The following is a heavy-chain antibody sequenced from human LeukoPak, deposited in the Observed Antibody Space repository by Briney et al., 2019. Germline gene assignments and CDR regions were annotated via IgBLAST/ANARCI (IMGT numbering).Heavy chain of an antibody. CDR3: ARDAPQVPAAGVLAS. V-gene: IGHV3-53*01. J-gene: IGHJ5*02. CDR2: MYSGGDT. D-gene: IGHD6-13*01. Sequence: GGSLRLSCGDSGFTFSTYWMSWVRQAPGKGLEWVSVMYSGGDTYYANSVKGRFTFSRDISKNTLYLQMNGLRTEDTAMYYCARDAPQVPAAGVLASWGQGTLVTVSS. CDR1: GFTFSTYW.